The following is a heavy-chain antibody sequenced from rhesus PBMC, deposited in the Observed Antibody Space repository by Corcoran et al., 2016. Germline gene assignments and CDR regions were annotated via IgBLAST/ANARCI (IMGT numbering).Heavy chain of an antibody. CDR1: GFTFGSYA. Sequence: QVQLVQSGAEVKKPGASVKVSCKASGFTFGSYAFSWGLQAPVQGLEWMGVIIPLVSITNYAEKFQGRVTITADTSTSTAYMELSSLRSEDTAVYYCARVYYNFWSGLEFWGQGALVTVSS. D-gene: IGHD3-3*01. J-gene: IGHJ1*01. CDR2: IIPLVSIT. CDR3: ARVYYNFWSGLEF. V-gene: IGHV1-198*02.